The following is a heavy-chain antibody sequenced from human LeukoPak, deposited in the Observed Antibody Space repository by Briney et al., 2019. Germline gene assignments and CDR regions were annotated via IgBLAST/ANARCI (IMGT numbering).Heavy chain of an antibody. V-gene: IGHV3-30*02. CDR1: GFTFSNYG. J-gene: IGHJ4*02. CDR3: AKDLLITQRTVTAPFDC. D-gene: IGHD2-21*02. CDR2: IRYDGSNK. Sequence: PGGSLRLSCAASGFTFSNYGMHWVRQAPGKGLEWVAFIRYDGSNKNYADSVKGRFTISRDNSKNTLYLQMNSLRVEDTAVFYCAKDLLITQRTVTAPFDCWGQGTLVTVSS.